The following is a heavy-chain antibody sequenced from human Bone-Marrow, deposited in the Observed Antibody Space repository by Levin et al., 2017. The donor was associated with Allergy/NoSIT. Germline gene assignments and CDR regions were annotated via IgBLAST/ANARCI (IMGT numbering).Heavy chain of an antibody. CDR1: GFTVSSNY. Sequence: GGSLRLSCAASGFTVSSNYMSWVRQAPGKGLEWVSVIYSGGSTYYADSVKGRFTISRDNSKNTLYLQMNSLRAEDTAVYYCARAVRRYFDWSLRSYYFDYWGQGTLVTVSS. J-gene: IGHJ4*02. CDR2: IYSGGST. V-gene: IGHV3-53*01. CDR3: ARAVRRYFDWSLRSYYFDY. D-gene: IGHD3-9*01.